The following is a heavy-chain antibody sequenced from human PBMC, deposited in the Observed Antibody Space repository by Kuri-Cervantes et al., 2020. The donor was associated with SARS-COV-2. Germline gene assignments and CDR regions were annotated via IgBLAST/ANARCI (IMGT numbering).Heavy chain of an antibody. J-gene: IGHJ4*01. CDR2: VSFDGSVT. CDR3: AKEGATYSSGSSDY. V-gene: IGHV3-30*18. D-gene: IGHD6-19*01. Sequence: GESLKISCAASGFAFRHYGIHWVRQAPGRGLDWVAVVSFDGSVTHYADSVKGRFIASRDNSRNIVYIQMNNLKIEDTAVYHCAKEGATYSSGSSDYWGQGTLVTVSS. CDR1: GFAFRHYG.